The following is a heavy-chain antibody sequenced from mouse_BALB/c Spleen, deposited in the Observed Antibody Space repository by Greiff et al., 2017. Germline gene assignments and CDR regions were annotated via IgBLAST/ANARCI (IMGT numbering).Heavy chain of an antibody. CDR3: ARRGRYDDGRFYYAMDY. Sequence: QVTLKESGPGILQPSQTLSLTCSFSGFSLSTSGMGVSWIRQPSGKGLEWLAHIYWDDDKRYNPSLKSRLTISKDTSSNQVFLKITSVDTADTATYYCARRGRYDDGRFYYAMDYWGQGTSVTVSS. J-gene: IGHJ4*01. V-gene: IGHV8-12*01. CDR1: GFSLSTSGMG. D-gene: IGHD2-14*01. CDR2: IYWDDDK.